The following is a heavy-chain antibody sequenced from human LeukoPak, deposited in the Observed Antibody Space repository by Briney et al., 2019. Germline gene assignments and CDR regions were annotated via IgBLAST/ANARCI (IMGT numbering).Heavy chain of an antibody. CDR1: GYTFISYG. CDR2: ISAYNGNT. V-gene: IGHV1-18*01. CDR3: ARDDYYDSSGYFDY. J-gene: IGHJ4*02. Sequence: ASVKVSCKASGYTFISYGISWVRQAPGQGLEWMGWISAYNGNTNYAQKLQGRVTMTTDTSTSTAYMELRSLRSDDTAVYYCARDDYYDSSGYFDYWGQGTLVTVSS. D-gene: IGHD3-22*01.